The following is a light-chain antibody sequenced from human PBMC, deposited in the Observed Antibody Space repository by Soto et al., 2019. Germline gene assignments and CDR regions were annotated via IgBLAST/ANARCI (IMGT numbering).Light chain of an antibody. V-gene: IGKV3-11*01. Sequence: EIVLTQSPATLALSPGERATLSCRASQSVSSYLAWYQQKPGQAPRLLIYDASNRATGIPARFSGSGSGTDLTLTISRLEPEDFAVYYCQQRSNWPLTFGGGTKVDI. CDR2: DAS. J-gene: IGKJ4*01. CDR3: QQRSNWPLT. CDR1: QSVSSY.